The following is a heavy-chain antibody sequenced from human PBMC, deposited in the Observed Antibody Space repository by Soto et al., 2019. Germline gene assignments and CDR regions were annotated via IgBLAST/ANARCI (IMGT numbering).Heavy chain of an antibody. Sequence: PGGSLRLSCAASGFTFTTYAMTWVRQAPGKGLEWVSAIGPSGDNTYYADSVKGRFTISRDNSKNTLYLQINSLRADDTAVYFCAKVRRDYVSGSSINWGQGALVTVSS. V-gene: IGHV3-23*01. CDR2: IGPSGDNT. CDR1: GFTFTTYA. CDR3: AKVRRDYVSGSSIN. J-gene: IGHJ1*01. D-gene: IGHD3-10*01.